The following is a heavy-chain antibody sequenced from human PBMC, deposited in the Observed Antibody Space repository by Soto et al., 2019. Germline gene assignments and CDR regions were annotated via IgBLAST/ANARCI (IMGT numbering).Heavy chain of an antibody. D-gene: IGHD3-10*01. CDR3: AAGFPPDY. CDR1: GFTFSSSW. V-gene: IGHV3-7*01. J-gene: IGHJ4*02. CDR2: INGDGSEE. Sequence: EVQLVESGGVLVQPGGSLRVSCAASGFTFSSSWMNWVRQVPGKGLEWVANINGDGSEEYYVDSVRGRFTVSRDNVKNSLFLQMDSLRAKDTAVYYCAAGFPPDYWGQGTLVSVSS.